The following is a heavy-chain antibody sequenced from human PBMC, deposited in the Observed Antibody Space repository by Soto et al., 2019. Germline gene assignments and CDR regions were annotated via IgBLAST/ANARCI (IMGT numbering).Heavy chain of an antibody. V-gene: IGHV3-11*01. CDR1: GFTFSDYY. D-gene: IGHD3-3*01. Sequence: QVQLVESGGGLVKPGGSLRLSCAASGFTFSDYYMSWIRQAPGKGLEWVSYISSSGSIYYADSVKGRFTISRDNSKNTLYLQMNSLRAEDTALYYCAKGHYYDFWSAKRYYGVDVWGLGTTVTVSS. CDR3: AKGHYYDFWSAKRYYGVDV. CDR2: ISSSGSI. J-gene: IGHJ6*02.